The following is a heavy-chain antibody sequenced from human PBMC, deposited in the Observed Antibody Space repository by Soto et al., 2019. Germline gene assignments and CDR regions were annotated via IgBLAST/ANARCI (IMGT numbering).Heavy chain of an antibody. CDR2: IYPGDSDT. Sequence: GESLKISCKASGFTFTSYWIAWVRQMPGKGLEWMGIIYPGDSDTSYSPSFQGQVTISADNSKNTLFLQMGSLRPEDTAIYYCVKQAHGLDGVAFDYWGQGTQVTVSS. CDR1: GFTFTSYW. D-gene: IGHD2-15*01. CDR3: VKQAHGLDGVAFDY. V-gene: IGHV5-51*01. J-gene: IGHJ4*02.